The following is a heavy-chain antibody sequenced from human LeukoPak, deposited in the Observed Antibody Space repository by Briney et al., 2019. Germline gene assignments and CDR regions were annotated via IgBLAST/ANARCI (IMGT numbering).Heavy chain of an antibody. Sequence: SETLSLTCTVSGGSISSYYWSWIRQPPGKGLEWIGYIYYSGSTNYNPSLKSRVTISVDTSKNQFSLKLSSVTAADTAVYYCARGLAISPYYYYNMDVWGKGTTVTVSS. CDR3: ARGLAISPYYYYNMDV. CDR2: IYYSGST. CDR1: GGSISSYY. D-gene: IGHD3-3*01. V-gene: IGHV4-59*01. J-gene: IGHJ6*03.